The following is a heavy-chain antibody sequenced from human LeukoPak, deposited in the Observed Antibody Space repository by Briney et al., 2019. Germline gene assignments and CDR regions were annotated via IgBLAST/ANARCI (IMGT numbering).Heavy chain of an antibody. Sequence: GASVKVSCKASGYTFTSYDINWVRQATGQGLEWMGWMNPNSGNTGYAQKFQGRVTMTRNTSISTAYMELSSLRSEDTAVYYCARLRSGTSMLDYYYYMDVWGKGTTVTISS. V-gene: IGHV1-8*01. CDR3: ARLRSGTSMLDYYYYMDV. CDR2: MNPNSGNT. J-gene: IGHJ6*03. D-gene: IGHD2-2*01. CDR1: GYTFTSYD.